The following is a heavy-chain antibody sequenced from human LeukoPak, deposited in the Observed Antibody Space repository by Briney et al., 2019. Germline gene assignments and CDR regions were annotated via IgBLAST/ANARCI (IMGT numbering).Heavy chain of an antibody. Sequence: GGSLRLSCAGSGVTFSNYAMSWVRQAPGKGLEWVSAISGSGGSTYYADSVNGRFTISRDNSKNTLYLQMNSLRAEDTAIYYCARHPAYWGQGTLVTVSS. CDR1: GVTFSNYA. CDR3: ARHPAY. CDR2: ISGSGGST. J-gene: IGHJ4*02. V-gene: IGHV3-23*01.